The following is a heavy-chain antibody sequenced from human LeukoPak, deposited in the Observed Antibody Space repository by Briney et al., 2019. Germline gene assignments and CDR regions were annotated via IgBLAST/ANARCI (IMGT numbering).Heavy chain of an antibody. D-gene: IGHD1-7*01. V-gene: IGHV3-21*01. CDR3: ARSSRELGGYAPWELMPPFDY. Sequence: GESLTLSCAASGFTFSSYTMNWVRQAPGKGLEWVSSISSSSSYIHYADSVKGRFTISRDNAKNSLYLQMNSLRAEDTAVYYCARSSRELGGYAPWELMPPFDYWGQGTLVTVSS. CDR1: GFTFSSYT. J-gene: IGHJ4*02. CDR2: ISSSSSYI.